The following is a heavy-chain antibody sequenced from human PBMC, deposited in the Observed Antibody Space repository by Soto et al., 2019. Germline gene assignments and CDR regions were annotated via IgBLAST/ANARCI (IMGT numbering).Heavy chain of an antibody. V-gene: IGHV4-59*08. D-gene: IGHD4-17*01. Sequence: SETLSLTCTVSGGSISSYYWSWIRQPPGKGLEWIGYIYYSGSTNYNPSLKSRVTISVDTSKNQFSLKLSSVTAADTAVYYCARKKTTVTRTSYYYYMDVWGKGTTVTVSS. CDR1: GGSISSYY. CDR2: IYYSGST. J-gene: IGHJ6*03. CDR3: ARKKTTVTRTSYYYYMDV.